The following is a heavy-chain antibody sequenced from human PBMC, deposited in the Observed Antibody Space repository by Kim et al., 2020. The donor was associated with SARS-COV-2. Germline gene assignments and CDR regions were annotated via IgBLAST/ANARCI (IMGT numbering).Heavy chain of an antibody. Sequence: GGSLRLSCAASGFTFGDYAMHWVRQAPGKGLEWVSGISWNSGSIGYADSVKGRFTISRDNAKNSLYLQMNSLRAEDTALYYCAKDAGSSGYRYFDYWGQGTLVTVSS. CDR2: ISWNSGSI. CDR1: GFTFGDYA. D-gene: IGHD3-22*01. CDR3: AKDAGSSGYRYFDY. J-gene: IGHJ4*02. V-gene: IGHV3-9*01.